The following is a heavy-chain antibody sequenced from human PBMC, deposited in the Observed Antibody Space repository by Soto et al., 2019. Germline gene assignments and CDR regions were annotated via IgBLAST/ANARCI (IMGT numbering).Heavy chain of an antibody. V-gene: IGHV4-34*01. D-gene: IGHD3-9*01. Sequence: PSETLSLTCAVYGGSFSGYYWSWIRQPPGKGLEWIWEINHSGSTNYNPSLKSRVTISVDTSKNQFSLKLSSVTAADTAVYYCARHYYDILTGPGYFDYWGQGTLVT. CDR3: ARHYYDILTGPGYFDY. J-gene: IGHJ4*02. CDR1: GGSFSGYY. CDR2: INHSGST.